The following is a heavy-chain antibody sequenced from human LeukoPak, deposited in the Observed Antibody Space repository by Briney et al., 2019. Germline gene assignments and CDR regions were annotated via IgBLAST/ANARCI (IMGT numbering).Heavy chain of an antibody. D-gene: IGHD2-2*01. J-gene: IGHJ4*02. Sequence: GGSLRLSCAASGFTFSSYGMHWVRQAPGKGLEWVAFIRYDESNKYYADSVKGRFTISRDNSKNTLYLQMNSLRAEDTAVYYCANIPAALYWGQGTLVTVPS. V-gene: IGHV3-30*02. CDR1: GFTFSSYG. CDR3: ANIPAALY. CDR2: IRYDESNK.